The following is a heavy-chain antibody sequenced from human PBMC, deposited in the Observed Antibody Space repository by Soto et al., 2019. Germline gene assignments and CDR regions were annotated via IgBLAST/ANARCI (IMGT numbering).Heavy chain of an antibody. Sequence: SETLSLTCAVSGGSISSGGYSWSWIRQPPGKGLEWIGYIYHSGSTYYNPSLKSRFTISVDRSKNQFSLKLSSVTAADTAVYYCARGLGRTYDFWSGYPYYYYGMDVWGQGTKVTVSS. D-gene: IGHD3-3*01. CDR3: ARGLGRTYDFWSGYPYYYYGMDV. CDR1: GGSISSGGYS. CDR2: IYHSGST. V-gene: IGHV4-30-2*01. J-gene: IGHJ6*02.